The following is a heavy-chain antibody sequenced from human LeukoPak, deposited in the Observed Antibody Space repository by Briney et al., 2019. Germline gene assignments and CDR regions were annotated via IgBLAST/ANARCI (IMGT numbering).Heavy chain of an antibody. V-gene: IGHV4-34*01. CDR3: ARFPCSGDSCYSGIRAFDI. CDR2: INHSGTT. D-gene: IGHD2-15*01. CDR1: GGSFSGYY. J-gene: IGHJ3*02. Sequence: SETQSLTCAVYGGSFSGYYWNWIRQSPGKGLEWIGEINHSGTTNYIASLKSRVTISVDTSKKQFSLKLSSVTAADTAVYYCARFPCSGDSCYSGIRAFDIWGQGTMVTVSS.